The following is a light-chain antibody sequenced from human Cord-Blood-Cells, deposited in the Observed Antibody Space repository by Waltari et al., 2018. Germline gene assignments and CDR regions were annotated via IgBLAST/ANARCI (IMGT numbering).Light chain of an antibody. V-gene: IGLV2-11*01. J-gene: IGLJ1*01. CDR1: SSDVGGYNY. Sequence: QSALTQPRSVSGSPGPSVTIPCTGTSSDVGGYNYVTWYQQHPGKAPKLMIYDVSKRPSGVPDRLSGSKSGNTASLTISVLQAEDEADYYCCSYAGSYTFVFGTGTKVTVL. CDR3: CSYAGSYTFV. CDR2: DVS.